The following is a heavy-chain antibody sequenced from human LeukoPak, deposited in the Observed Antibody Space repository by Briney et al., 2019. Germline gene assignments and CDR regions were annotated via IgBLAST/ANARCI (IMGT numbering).Heavy chain of an antibody. CDR1: GFTFSSYA. J-gene: IGHJ4*02. D-gene: IGHD3-16*01. V-gene: IGHV3-23*01. Sequence: PGGSLRLSCAASGFTFSSYAMSWVRQAPGKGLDWVSAISGSGGSTYYADSVKGRFTISRDNSKNTLYLQMNSLRAEDTAVYYCAKSSESLLRLAELADYWGQGTLVTVSS. CDR2: ISGSGGST. CDR3: AKSSESLLRLAELADY.